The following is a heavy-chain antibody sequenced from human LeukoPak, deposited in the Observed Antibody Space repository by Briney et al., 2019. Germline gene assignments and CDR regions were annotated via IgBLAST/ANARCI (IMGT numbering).Heavy chain of an antibody. V-gene: IGHV1-18*04. D-gene: IGHD3-16*02. J-gene: IGHJ4*02. CDR2: ISAYNGNT. CDR1: GYTFTSYG. Sequence: ASVKVSCKASGYTFTSYGISWVRQAPGQGLEWMGWISAYNGNTNYAQKLQGRVTMTTDTSTSTAYMELRSLRSDDTAVYYCAREEPLGGVTFGGVIVLDYWGQGTLVTVSS. CDR3: AREEPLGGVTFGGVIVLDY.